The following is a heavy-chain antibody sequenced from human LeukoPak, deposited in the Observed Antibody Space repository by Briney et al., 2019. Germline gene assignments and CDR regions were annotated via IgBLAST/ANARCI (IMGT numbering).Heavy chain of an antibody. CDR3: ARDSLRAALHYMDV. CDR1: GFTFSSYD. V-gene: IGHV3-30*04. CDR2: ISYDGSIK. J-gene: IGHJ6*03. Sequence: GGSLRLSCAASGFTFSSYDMNWVRQVPGRGLEWLALISYDGSIKYYADSVKGRFTISRDNSKNTFYLQLNTLRAGDTAVYYCARDSLRAALHYMDVWGKGATVTVSS. D-gene: IGHD4-11*01.